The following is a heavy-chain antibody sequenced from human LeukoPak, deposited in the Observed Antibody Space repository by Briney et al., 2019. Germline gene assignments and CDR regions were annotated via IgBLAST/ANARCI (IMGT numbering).Heavy chain of an antibody. CDR1: GGSTNSPIYY. V-gene: IGHV4-39*02. CDR3: ARLSWGSGLPFDY. J-gene: IGHJ4*02. D-gene: IGHD3-10*01. CDR2: IFYDGTT. Sequence: SETLSLTCSVSGGSTNSPIYYWGWIRQPPGKGLEWIGNIFYDGTTFYNPSLNSRVAMSLDTSRNHFSLTVTSVTAADAAVYYCARLSWGSGLPFDYWGQGSLVIVSS.